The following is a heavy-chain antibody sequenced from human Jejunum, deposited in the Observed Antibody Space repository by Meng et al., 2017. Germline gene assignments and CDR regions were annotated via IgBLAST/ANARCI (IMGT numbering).Heavy chain of an antibody. V-gene: IGHV4-34*01. D-gene: IGHD3-16*01. J-gene: IGHJ5*02. CDR2: VSHSGWT. Sequence: QWQQQEVGGGILKTSESLSLTCAVDGGALSGYFWSWIRQPPGKGLEWIGEVSHSGWTKYNPSLKSRVTISLETSKNQFSLKMPSVTAADTAVYYCVRGNNYVWGMIPWGQGTLVTVSS. CDR3: VRGNNYVWGMIP. CDR1: GGALSGYF.